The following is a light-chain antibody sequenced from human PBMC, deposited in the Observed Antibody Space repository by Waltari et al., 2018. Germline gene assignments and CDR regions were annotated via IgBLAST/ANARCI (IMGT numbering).Light chain of an antibody. CDR2: WAS. Sequence: DIVMTQSPDYLAVSLGERATIHCKSSQSVLYSSNNKNYLAWYQQKPGQPPKLLIYWASTRESGVPDQFSGSGSGTDFTLTISSLQAEDVAVYYCQQYYSAPYTFGQGTKLEIK. J-gene: IGKJ2*01. CDR1: QSVLYSSNNKNY. CDR3: QQYYSAPYT. V-gene: IGKV4-1*01.